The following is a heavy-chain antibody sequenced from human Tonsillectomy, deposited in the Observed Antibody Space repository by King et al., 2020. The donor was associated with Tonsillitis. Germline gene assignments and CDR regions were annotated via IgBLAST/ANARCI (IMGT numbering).Heavy chain of an antibody. CDR2: IKSKTHTGTT. D-gene: IGHD5-12*01. CDR1: GFTFSKAW. CDR3: TTDLGGYDPDGMDV. Sequence: EVQLVESGGGMVKPGGSLRLSCAASGFTFSKAWMNWVRQAPGKGLEWVGRIKSKTHTGTTDYAAPVKGRFTISRDDSKNTVYLQMNSLKTEDTAVYYCTTDLGGYDPDGMDVWGQGTTVTVSS. J-gene: IGHJ6*02. V-gene: IGHV3-15*01.